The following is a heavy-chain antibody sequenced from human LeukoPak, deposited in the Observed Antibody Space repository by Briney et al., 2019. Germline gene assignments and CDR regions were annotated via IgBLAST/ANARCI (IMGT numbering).Heavy chain of an antibody. V-gene: IGHV1-2*02. J-gene: IGHJ5*02. D-gene: IGHD3-22*01. CDR2: INPNSGGT. Sequence: ASVKVSCKASGYTLTGYYMHWVRQAPGQGLEWMGWINPNSGGTNYAPKFQGRVTMTRDTSISTGYMELSRLTSDDTAVYYCARRVVITKYNWFDPWGQGTLVTVSS. CDR3: ARRVVITKYNWFDP. CDR1: GYTLTGYY.